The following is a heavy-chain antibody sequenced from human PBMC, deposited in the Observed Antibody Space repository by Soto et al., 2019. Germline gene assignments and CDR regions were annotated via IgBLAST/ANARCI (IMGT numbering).Heavy chain of an antibody. CDR1: GYTFTSYG. CDR2: ISAYNGNT. Sequence: ASVKVSCKASGYTFTSYGIRWVRQAPGQGLEWMGWISAYNGNTNYAQKLQGRVTMTTDTSTSTAYMELRSLRSDDTAVYYCARDTGSDDSSGYSPFDYWGQGTLVTVSS. J-gene: IGHJ4*02. D-gene: IGHD3-22*01. V-gene: IGHV1-18*01. CDR3: ARDTGSDDSSGYSPFDY.